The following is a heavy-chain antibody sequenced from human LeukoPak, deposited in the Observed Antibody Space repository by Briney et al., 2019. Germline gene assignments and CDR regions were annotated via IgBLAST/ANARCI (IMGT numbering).Heavy chain of an antibody. D-gene: IGHD3-22*01. J-gene: IGHJ3*02. CDR3: AKDIGYYDSSGPDAFDI. Sequence: GGSLRLSCAASGFTFDDYAMHWVRQVPGKGLEWVSGISWNSGSIGYADSVKGRFTISRDNAKNSLYLQMNSLRAEDTALYYCAKDIGYYDSSGPDAFDIWGQGTMVTVSS. CDR1: GFTFDDYA. V-gene: IGHV3-9*01. CDR2: ISWNSGSI.